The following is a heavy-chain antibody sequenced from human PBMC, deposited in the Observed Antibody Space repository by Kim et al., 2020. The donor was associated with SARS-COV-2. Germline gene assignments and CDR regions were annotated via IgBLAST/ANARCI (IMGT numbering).Heavy chain of an antibody. Sequence: GGSLRLSCVASGFTFRSYWMHWVRQAPGEGLVWVSYINTEGSSTTYADSVKGRFTISRDNARNTLYLQMNSLRADDTAVYFCARGRHYYDSSDWGQGTLV. CDR1: GFTFRSYW. CDR2: INTEGSST. D-gene: IGHD3-22*01. CDR3: ARGRHYYDSSD. V-gene: IGHV3-74*01. J-gene: IGHJ4*02.